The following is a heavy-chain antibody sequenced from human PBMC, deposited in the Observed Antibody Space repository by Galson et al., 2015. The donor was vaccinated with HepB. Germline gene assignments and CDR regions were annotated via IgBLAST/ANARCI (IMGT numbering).Heavy chain of an antibody. CDR2: ISSSSSYI. CDR3: ARCVVPAATLYYYYYMDV. Sequence: SLRLSCAASGFTFSSYSMYWVRQAPGKGLEWVSSISSSSSYIYYADSVKGRFTISRDNAKNSLYLQMNSLRAEDTAVYYCARCVVPAATLYYYYYMDVWGKGTTVTVSS. V-gene: IGHV3-21*01. CDR1: GFTFSSYS. J-gene: IGHJ6*03. D-gene: IGHD2-2*01.